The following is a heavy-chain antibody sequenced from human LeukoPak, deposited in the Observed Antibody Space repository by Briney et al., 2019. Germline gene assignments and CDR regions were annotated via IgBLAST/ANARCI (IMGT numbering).Heavy chain of an antibody. CDR2: IYSGGSI. CDR3: ARGQNIPA. Sequence: GGSLRLSCAASGFIVSSNYMNWVRQAPGKGLEWVSVIYSGGSIYYADSVKGRFTISRDNSKNTLYLQMNSLRAEDTAVYYCARGQNIPAWGQGTLVTVFS. CDR1: GFIVSSNY. D-gene: IGHD1/OR15-1a*01. J-gene: IGHJ4*02. V-gene: IGHV3-53*01.